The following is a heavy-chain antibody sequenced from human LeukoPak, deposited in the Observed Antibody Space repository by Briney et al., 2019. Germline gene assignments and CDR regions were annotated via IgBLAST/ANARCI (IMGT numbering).Heavy chain of an antibody. CDR1: GGFFSGYY. CDR3: ARGRRATMVRGVAGYFDY. J-gene: IGHJ4*02. D-gene: IGHD3-10*01. V-gene: IGHV4-34*01. Sequence: SETLSLTCAVYGGFFSGYYWSWIRQPPGKGLEWIGEINHSGSTNYNPSLKSRVTISVDTSKNQFSLKLSSVTAADTAVYYCARGRRATMVRGVAGYFDYWGQGTLVTVSS. CDR2: INHSGST.